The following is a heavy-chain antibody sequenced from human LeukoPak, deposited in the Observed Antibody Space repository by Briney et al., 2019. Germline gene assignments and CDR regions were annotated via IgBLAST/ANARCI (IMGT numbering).Heavy chain of an antibody. CDR3: AKDRVGATRNFDY. CDR1: GFTFSSYA. CDR2: ISYDGSNK. J-gene: IGHJ4*02. D-gene: IGHD1-26*01. V-gene: IGHV3-30-3*01. Sequence: GGSLRLPCAASGFTFSSYAMHWVRQAPGKGLEWVAVISYDGSNKYYADSVKGRFTISRDNSKNTLYLQMKSLRAEDTAVYYCAKDRVGATRNFDYWGQGTLVTVSS.